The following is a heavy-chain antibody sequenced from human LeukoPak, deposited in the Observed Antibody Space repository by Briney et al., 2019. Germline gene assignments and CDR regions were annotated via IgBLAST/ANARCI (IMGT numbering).Heavy chain of an antibody. V-gene: IGHV3-23*01. J-gene: IGHJ4*02. CDR1: GFTFSSYA. CDR3: ANGRGIVVVPAAPFDY. CDR2: ISGSGGST. D-gene: IGHD2-2*01. Sequence: GGSLRLSCAASGFTFSSYAMSWVRQAPGKGLEWVSAISGSGGSTYYADSVKGRFTISRDNSKNTLYLQMNSLRAEDTAVYYCANGRGIVVVPAAPFDYWGQGTLVTVSS.